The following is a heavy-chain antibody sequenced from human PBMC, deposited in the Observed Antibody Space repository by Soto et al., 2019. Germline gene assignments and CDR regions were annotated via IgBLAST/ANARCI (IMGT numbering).Heavy chain of an antibody. V-gene: IGHV4-30-2*05. CDR3: ASRKSSPYFDY. CDR2: IYHSGST. CDR1: GGSISSGGYS. Sequence: SETLSLTCAVSGGSISSGGYSWSWIRQPPGKGLEWIGYIYHSGSTYYNPSLKSRVTISVDTSKNQFSLKLSSVTAADTAVYYCASRKSSPYFDYWGQGTLVTVSS. J-gene: IGHJ4*02. D-gene: IGHD3-10*01.